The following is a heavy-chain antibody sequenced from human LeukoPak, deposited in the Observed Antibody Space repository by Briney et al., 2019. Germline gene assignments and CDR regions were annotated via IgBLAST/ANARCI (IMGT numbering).Heavy chain of an antibody. V-gene: IGHV3-7*01. D-gene: IGHD1-14*01. J-gene: IGHJ4*02. Sequence: GGSLRLSXAASGFTFSTYWMTWVRQAPGKGLEWVAGIKEDGSATFYVDSVKGRFSISRDNAKYSLYLQMDSLRAEDTAVYYCTKDSHRRSDYWGQGTLLTVSS. CDR1: GFTFSTYW. CDR2: IKEDGSAT. CDR3: TKDSHRRSDY.